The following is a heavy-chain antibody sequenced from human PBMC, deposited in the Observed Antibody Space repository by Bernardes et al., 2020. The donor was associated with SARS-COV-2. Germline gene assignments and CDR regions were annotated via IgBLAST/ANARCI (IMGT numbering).Heavy chain of an antibody. V-gene: IGHV4-59*01. D-gene: IGHD1-26*01. Sequence: SETLSLTCTVSGGSISSSYWSWIRQPPGPGLAWIGYLYYSGSTNYNPSLKSRVTISVDTPKKQFSLKLSSVTAADTAVYYCARVAVGATYYFDYWGQGTQGTDYS. CDR2: LYYSGST. CDR1: GGSISSSY. CDR3: ARVAVGATYYFDY. J-gene: IGHJ4*02.